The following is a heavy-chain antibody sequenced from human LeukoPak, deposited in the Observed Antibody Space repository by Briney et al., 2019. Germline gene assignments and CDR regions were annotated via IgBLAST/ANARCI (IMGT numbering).Heavy chain of an antibody. D-gene: IGHD2-8*01. J-gene: IGHJ6*03. CDR3: AIVNAVQNYYYYYMDV. Sequence: SVKVSCKASGGTFSSYTILWVRQAPGQGLEWMGRIIPILGIANYAQKFQGRVTITADKSTSTAYMELSSLRSDDTAVYYCAIVNAVQNYYYYYMDVWGKGTTVTVSS. CDR2: IIPILGIA. CDR1: GGTFSSYT. V-gene: IGHV1-69*02.